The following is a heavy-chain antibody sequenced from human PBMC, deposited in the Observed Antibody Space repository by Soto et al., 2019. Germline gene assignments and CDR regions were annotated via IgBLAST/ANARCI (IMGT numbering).Heavy chain of an antibody. CDR2: TYYSGST. J-gene: IGHJ3*02. CDR1: GGSISSYY. V-gene: IGHV4-59*01. CDR3: ARDFFSGGVFDI. D-gene: IGHD2-8*01. Sequence: SETLSLTCTVSGGSISSYYWSWIRQPPGKGLEWIGYTYYSGSTNYNPSLKSRVTISVDTSKNQFSLKLSSVTAADTAVYYCARDFFSGGVFDIWGQGTMVTVSS.